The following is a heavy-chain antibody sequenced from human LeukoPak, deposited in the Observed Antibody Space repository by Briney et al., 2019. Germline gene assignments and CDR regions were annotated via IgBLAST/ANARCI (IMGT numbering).Heavy chain of an antibody. J-gene: IGHJ5*02. Sequence: SETLSLTCTVSGGYVSSSLWTWIRQAPGKGLDLIGFTYDGGRGNYKPSLRGRVDISLDTSNNRYSLRLTSATAADTGVYYCARLWRPHDYDNWFDHWGQGILVTVSS. D-gene: IGHD4-17*01. CDR3: ARLWRPHDYDNWFDH. CDR2: TYDGGRG. CDR1: GGYVSSSL. V-gene: IGHV4-59*02.